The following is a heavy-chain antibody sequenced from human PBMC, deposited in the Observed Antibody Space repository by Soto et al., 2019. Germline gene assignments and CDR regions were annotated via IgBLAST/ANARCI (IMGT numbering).Heavy chain of an antibody. Sequence: QITLKESGPTLVKPTQTLTLTCTFSGFSLSTSGVGVGWIRQPPGKALEWLALIYWDDYKYYRPSLRSRLTIAKDSSKHLVVLLMTDMDAVDTATYYCAHRVIWQPVDWTLGWFDPWGQGTLVTVSS. V-gene: IGHV2-5*02. CDR3: AHRVIWQPVDWTLGWFDP. J-gene: IGHJ5*02. D-gene: IGHD3-9*01. CDR1: GFSLSTSGVG. CDR2: IYWDDYK.